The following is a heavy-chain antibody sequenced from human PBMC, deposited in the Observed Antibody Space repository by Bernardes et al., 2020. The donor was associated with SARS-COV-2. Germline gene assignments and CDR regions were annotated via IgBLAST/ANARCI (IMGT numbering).Heavy chain of an antibody. Sequence: VGSLILSCVASGFTFRISGMHWVRQAPGQGLEWVAVIWYDGTHEYYADSVRGRATISRDNSKNTLYLHMNSLRAEDTAVYYCARGAGLAGAGTNFDYWGQGTLVTVSS. CDR3: ARGAGLAGAGTNFDY. J-gene: IGHJ4*02. D-gene: IGHD6-19*01. CDR2: IWYDGTHE. CDR1: GFTFRISG. V-gene: IGHV3-33*01.